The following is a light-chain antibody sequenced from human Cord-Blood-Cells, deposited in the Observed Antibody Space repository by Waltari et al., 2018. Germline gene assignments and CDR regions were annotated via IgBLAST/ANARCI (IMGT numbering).Light chain of an antibody. J-gene: IGLJ2*01. CDR2: EGS. CDR1: SSDVGSYNL. Sequence: QSALTQPASVSGSPGQSITISCTGTSSDVGSYNLVSWYQQHPGKAPKLMLYEGSKRPSGFSNRFSSAKSGNTASLTISGLQAEDEADYYCCSYAGSSTLVFGGGTKLTIL. V-gene: IGLV2-23*01. CDR3: CSYAGSSTLV.